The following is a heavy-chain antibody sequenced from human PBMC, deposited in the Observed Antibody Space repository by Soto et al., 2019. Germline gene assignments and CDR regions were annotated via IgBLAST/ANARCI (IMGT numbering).Heavy chain of an antibody. CDR2: IIPIFGTA. D-gene: IGHD5-12*01. V-gene: IGHV1-69*13. CDR1: GGTFSSYA. Sequence: ASVKVSCKASGGTFSSYAISWVRQAPGQGLEWMGGIIPIFGTANYAQKFQGRVTIAADESTSTAYMELSSLRSEDTAVYYCARSDQMATIPPYWGQGTLVTVSS. CDR3: ARSDQMATIPPY. J-gene: IGHJ4*02.